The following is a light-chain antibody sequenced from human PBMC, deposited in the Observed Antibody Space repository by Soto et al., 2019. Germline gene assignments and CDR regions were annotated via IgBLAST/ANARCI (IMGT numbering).Light chain of an antibody. J-gene: IGLJ1*01. V-gene: IGLV1-51*01. Sequence: QSVLTQSPSVSAAPGQKVTISCSGSSSNIGNNYVSWYQQLPGTAPKLLIYDNNKRPSGIPDRFSGSKSGTSGTLDITGLQTGDEADYYCTSYTRDTALVFGTGTKVTVL. CDR3: TSYTRDTALV. CDR2: DNN. CDR1: SSNIGNNY.